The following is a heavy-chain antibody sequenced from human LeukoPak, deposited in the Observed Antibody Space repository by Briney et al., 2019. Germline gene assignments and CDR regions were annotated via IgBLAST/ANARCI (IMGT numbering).Heavy chain of an antibody. CDR1: GYTFTSYG. D-gene: IGHD1-7*01. CDR2: ISAYNGNT. V-gene: IGHV1-18*01. CDR3: AKVGNVINGTTFNLYY. Sequence: ASVKVPCKASGYTFTSYGISWVRQAPGQGLEWMGWISAYNGNTNYAQKLQGRVTMTTDTSTSTAYMQLRSLRSEDTDEYYCAKVGNVINGTTFNLYYWGQGTLVTVSS. J-gene: IGHJ4*02.